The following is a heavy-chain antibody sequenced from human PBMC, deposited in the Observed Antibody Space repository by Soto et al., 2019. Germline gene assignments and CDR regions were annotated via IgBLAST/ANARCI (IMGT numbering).Heavy chain of an antibody. CDR3: ARVAVLDYYDSSGYPDRDY. J-gene: IGHJ4*02. CDR1: GGTFSSYA. V-gene: IGHV1-69*13. Sequence: GASVKVSCKASGGTFSSYAISWVRQAPGQGLEWMGGIIPIFGTANYAQKFQGRVTITADESTSTAYMELSSLRSEDTAVYYCARVAVLDYYDSSGYPDRDYWGQGTLVTVSS. CDR2: IIPIFGTA. D-gene: IGHD3-22*01.